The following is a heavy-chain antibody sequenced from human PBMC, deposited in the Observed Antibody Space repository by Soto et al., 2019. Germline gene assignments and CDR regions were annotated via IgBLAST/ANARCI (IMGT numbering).Heavy chain of an antibody. D-gene: IGHD3-10*01. V-gene: IGHV1-24*01. CDR3: ATNHYYGSGSYYETDY. J-gene: IGHJ4*02. Sequence: ASVKVSCKVSGYTLTELSMHWVRQAPGKGLEWMGGFDPEDGETIYAQKFQGRVTMTEDTSTDTAYMELSSLRSEDTAVYYCATNHYYGSGSYYETDYWGQGTLDTVSS. CDR2: FDPEDGET. CDR1: GYTLTELS.